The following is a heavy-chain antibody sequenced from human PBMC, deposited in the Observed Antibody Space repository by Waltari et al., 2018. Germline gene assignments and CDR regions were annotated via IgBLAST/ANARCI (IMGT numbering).Heavy chain of an antibody. CDR2: IYTSGST. CDR3: ASSACSGGSCYQGVYYFDY. J-gene: IGHJ4*02. V-gene: IGHV4-4*07. D-gene: IGHD2-15*01. Sequence: QVQLQESGPGLVKPSETLSLTCTVSGGSISSYYWSWIRQPAGKGLEWIGRIYTSGSTNYNPPLKSRVTMSVDTSKNQFSLKLSSVTAADTAVYYCASSACSGGSCYQGVYYFDYLGQGTLVTVSS. CDR1: GGSISSYY.